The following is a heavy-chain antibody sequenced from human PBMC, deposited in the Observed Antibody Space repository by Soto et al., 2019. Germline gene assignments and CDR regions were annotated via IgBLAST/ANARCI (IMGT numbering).Heavy chain of an antibody. D-gene: IGHD2-15*01. CDR1: GVSVSSGSYY. Sequence: PSETLSLSCTVSGVSVSSGSYYWSWIRQPPGKGLEWIGYIYYSGSTNYNPSLKSRVTISVDTSKNQFSLKLSSVTAADTAVYYCSIYCSGGSCHNWFDPWGQGTLVTVSS. CDR2: IYYSGST. V-gene: IGHV4-61*01. J-gene: IGHJ5*02. CDR3: SIYCSGGSCHNWFDP.